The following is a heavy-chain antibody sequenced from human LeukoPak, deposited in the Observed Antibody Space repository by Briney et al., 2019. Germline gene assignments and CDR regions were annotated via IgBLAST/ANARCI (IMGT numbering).Heavy chain of an antibody. V-gene: IGHV4-61*02. CDR3: TRGYYEAFDY. D-gene: IGHD3-16*01. CDR1: GGSISSGSYY. Sequence: SETLSLTCTVSGGSISSGSYYWSWIRQPAGKGLEWIGRIYTSGSTNYNPSLKSRVTISLDTSNNQFSLTLTSVTAADTALYFCTRGYYEAFDYWGQGRLVTVSS. CDR2: IYTSGST. J-gene: IGHJ4*02.